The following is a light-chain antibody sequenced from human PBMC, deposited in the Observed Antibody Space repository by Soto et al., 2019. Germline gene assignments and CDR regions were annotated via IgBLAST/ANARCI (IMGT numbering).Light chain of an antibody. J-gene: IGLJ1*01. Sequence: QSALTQPASVSGSPGQSITLSCTGTSSDVGSYNLVSWYQQHPGKAPQLMIYEVSKRPSVVSDRFSGSKSGNTASRTVSGLQAEDEADYYCCSYAGSITYVFGTGTKVTVL. CDR1: SSDVGSYNL. CDR2: EVS. CDR3: CSYAGSITYV. V-gene: IGLV2-23*02.